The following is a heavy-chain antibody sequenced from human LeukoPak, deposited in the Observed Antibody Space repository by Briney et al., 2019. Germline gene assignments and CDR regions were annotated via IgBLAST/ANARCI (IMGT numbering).Heavy chain of an antibody. J-gene: IGHJ5*02. CDR3: ARQYGVRGVISNYFDP. CDR1: GGSITSYH. D-gene: IGHD3-10*01. CDR2: IYYSGST. V-gene: IGHV4-59*01. Sequence: PSETLSLTCTVSGGSITSYHYSWIRQPPGKGLEWIGYIYYSGSTNYNPSLKSRVTISVDTSKNQFSLKLSSVTAADTAVYYCARQYGVRGVISNYFDPWGQGTLVTVSS.